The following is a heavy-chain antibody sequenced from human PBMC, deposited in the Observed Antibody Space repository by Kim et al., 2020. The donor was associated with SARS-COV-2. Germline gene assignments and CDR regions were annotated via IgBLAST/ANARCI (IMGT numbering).Heavy chain of an antibody. CDR2: IDPSDSYT. Sequence: GESLKISCKGSGYSFTSYWISWVRQMPGKGLEWMGRIDPSDSYTNYSPSFQGHVTISADKSISTAYLQWSSLRASDTAMYYCARQNYGSGVYVDYWGQGTLVTVSS. CDR1: GYSFTSYW. CDR3: ARQNYGSGVYVDY. D-gene: IGHD3-10*01. V-gene: IGHV5-10-1*01. J-gene: IGHJ4*02.